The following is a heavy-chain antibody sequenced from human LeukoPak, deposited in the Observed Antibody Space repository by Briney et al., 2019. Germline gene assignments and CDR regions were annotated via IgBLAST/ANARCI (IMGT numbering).Heavy chain of an antibody. V-gene: IGHV1-69*13. CDR1: GGTFSSYA. Sequence: ASVKVSCTASGGTFSSYAISWVRQAPGQGLEWMGGIIPIFGTANYAQKFQGRVTITADESTSTAYMELSSLRSEDTAVYYCARGQQKEDFWSGYPYYYYGMDVWGQGTTVTVSS. J-gene: IGHJ6*02. CDR2: IIPIFGTA. D-gene: IGHD3-3*01. CDR3: ARGQQKEDFWSGYPYYYYGMDV.